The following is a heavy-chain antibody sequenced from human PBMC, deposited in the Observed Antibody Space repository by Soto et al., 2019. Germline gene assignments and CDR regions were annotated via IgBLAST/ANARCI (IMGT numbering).Heavy chain of an antibody. CDR3: ARLPTGYPNWFDP. Sequence: PSETLSLTCTVSGASISTNHHNWAWVRQPPGKGLEWMGNIHYRGDTYFNPSLGSRLSMSVDTSKNQFSLKLTSVTAADTAVYYCARLPTGYPNWFDPWGQRTLVTVSS. CDR2: IHYRGDT. CDR1: GASISTNHHN. J-gene: IGHJ5*02. D-gene: IGHD3-9*01. V-gene: IGHV4-39*01.